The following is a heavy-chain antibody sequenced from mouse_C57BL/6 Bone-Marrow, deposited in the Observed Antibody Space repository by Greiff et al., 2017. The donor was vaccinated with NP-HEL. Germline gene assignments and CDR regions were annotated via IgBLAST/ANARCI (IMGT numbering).Heavy chain of an antibody. J-gene: IGHJ2*01. Sequence: EVQVVESGGGLVKPGGSLKLSCAASGFTFSSYAMSWVRQTPEKRLEWVATISDGGSYTYYPDNLKGRFTISRDNAKNNQYLQMSHLKSEDTAMYYCAGMAQAFDYWGQGTTLTVSS. CDR2: ISDGGSYT. CDR1: GFTFSSYA. D-gene: IGHD3-2*02. V-gene: IGHV5-4*01. CDR3: AGMAQAFDY.